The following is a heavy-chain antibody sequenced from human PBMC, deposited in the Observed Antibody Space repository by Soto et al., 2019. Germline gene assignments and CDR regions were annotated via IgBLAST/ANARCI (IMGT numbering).Heavy chain of an antibody. J-gene: IGHJ4*02. CDR2: IKQDGSEK. CDR3: ARGKLSWVGDY. Sequence: EVQLVESGGGLVQPGGSLRVSCVASGFTFSSYWMSWVRQAPGKGLEWVANIKQDGSEKYYVDSVKGRFTISRDNAKNSLYMQMTSRRAEDTAVYYCARGKLSWVGDYWGQGTLVTVSS. CDR1: GFTFSSYW. D-gene: IGHD1-26*01. V-gene: IGHV3-7*01.